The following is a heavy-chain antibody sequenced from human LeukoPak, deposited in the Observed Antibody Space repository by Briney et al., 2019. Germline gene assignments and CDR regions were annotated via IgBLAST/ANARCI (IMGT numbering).Heavy chain of an antibody. Sequence: PSETLFLTCTVSGGSISSSSYYWGWIRQPPGKGLEWIGSIYYSGSTYYNPSLKSRVTISVDTSKNQFSLKLSSVAAADTAVYYCARDSVVVVAGYYYYYGMDVWGQGTTVTVSS. CDR2: IYYSGST. CDR1: GGSISSSSYY. CDR3: ARDSVVVVAGYYYYYGMDV. J-gene: IGHJ6*02. V-gene: IGHV4-39*07. D-gene: IGHD2-15*01.